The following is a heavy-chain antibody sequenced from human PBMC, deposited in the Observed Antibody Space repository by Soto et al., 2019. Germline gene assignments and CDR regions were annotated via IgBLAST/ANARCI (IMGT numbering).Heavy chain of an antibody. CDR3: AREDILGARSFDY. J-gene: IGHJ4*02. D-gene: IGHD1-26*01. Sequence: EVQLVESGGGLVQTGGSLRLSCAASGFSFSGYSMNWVRQALGKGLEWISYISSLSTPRYYAESVEGRFIISRDNAKNSLYLQMNSLRDEDTAVYFCAREDILGARSFDYWGQGTLVTVSS. CDR2: ISSLSTPR. V-gene: IGHV3-48*02. CDR1: GFSFSGYS.